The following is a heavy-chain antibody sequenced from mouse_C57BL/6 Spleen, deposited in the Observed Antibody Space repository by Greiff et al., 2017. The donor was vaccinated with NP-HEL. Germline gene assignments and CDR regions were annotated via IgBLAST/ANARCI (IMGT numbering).Heavy chain of an antibody. CDR1: GYTFTSYW. CDR3: ARAKVGAIDY. J-gene: IGHJ4*01. V-gene: IGHV1-64*01. CDR2: IYPNSGST. D-gene: IGHD1-1*01. Sequence: QVQLQQPGAELVKPGASVKLSCKASGYTFTSYWMHWVKQRPGQGLEWIGMIYPNSGSTNYNEKFKSKATLTVDKSSSTAYMQLSSLTSEDSAVYCCARAKVGAIDYWGQGTSVTVSS.